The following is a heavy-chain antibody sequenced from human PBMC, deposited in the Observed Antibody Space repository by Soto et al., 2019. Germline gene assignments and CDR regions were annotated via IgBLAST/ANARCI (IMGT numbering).Heavy chain of an antibody. D-gene: IGHD5-18*01. CDR2: IIPVFGTA. Sequence: QVQLVQSGAEVTKPGSSVTVSCQASGGTLTNYAVNWVRQAPGQGLEWVGGIIPVFGTANNELTFQGRVTITADTSASKVYLQLTSLRSEDTAVYYCARSGNSVGDWGGGVEIWGRGTLVTVTS. CDR3: ARSGNSVGDWGGGVEI. V-gene: IGHV1-69*06. J-gene: IGHJ4*03. CDR1: GGTLTNYA.